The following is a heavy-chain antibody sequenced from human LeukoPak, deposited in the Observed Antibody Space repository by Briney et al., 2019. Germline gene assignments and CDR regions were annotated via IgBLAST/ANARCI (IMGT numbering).Heavy chain of an antibody. D-gene: IGHD3-22*01. CDR2: IYTSGST. J-gene: IGHJ4*02. CDR3: ARLPAYYYDSSGYYFDY. V-gene: IGHV4-4*07. CDR1: GGSISSYY. Sequence: SETLSLTCTVSGGSISSYYWSWIRQPAGKGLEWIGRIYTSGSTNYNPSLKSRVTMSVDTSKNQFSLKLSSVTAADTAVYYCARLPAYYYDSSGYYFDYWGQGTLVTVSS.